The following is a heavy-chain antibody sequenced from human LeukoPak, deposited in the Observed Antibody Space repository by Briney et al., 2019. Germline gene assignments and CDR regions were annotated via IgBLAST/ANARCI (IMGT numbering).Heavy chain of an antibody. J-gene: IGHJ4*02. Sequence: PGGSLRLSCAASGFTFSTYDMSWVRQAPGKGLEWVASVSGGGGYIFYADSMKGRFIISRDNAKNSLYLQMSSLRAEDTAVYYCARHPLYTSGWGPFDYWGQGTLVTVSS. CDR1: GFTFSTYD. D-gene: IGHD6-19*01. V-gene: IGHV3-21*01. CDR2: VSGGGGYI. CDR3: ARHPLYTSGWGPFDY.